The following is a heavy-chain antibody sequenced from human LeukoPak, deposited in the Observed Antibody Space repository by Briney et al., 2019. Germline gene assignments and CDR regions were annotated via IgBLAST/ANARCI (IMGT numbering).Heavy chain of an antibody. D-gene: IGHD3-10*01. Sequence: GASVKVSCKASGGTFSSYAISWVRQAPGQGLEWMGRIIPILGIANYAQKFQGRVTITADKSTSTAYMELSSLRSEDTAVYYCARGNLRGLLWFGELSLWGQGTLVTVSS. V-gene: IGHV1-69*04. CDR2: IIPILGIA. CDR3: ARGNLRGLLWFGELSL. CDR1: GGTFSSYA. J-gene: IGHJ4*02.